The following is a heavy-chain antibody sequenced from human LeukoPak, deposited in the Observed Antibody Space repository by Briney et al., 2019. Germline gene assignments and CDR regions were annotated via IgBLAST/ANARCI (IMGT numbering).Heavy chain of an antibody. V-gene: IGHV4-31*03. CDR2: IYYSGST. Sequence: SETLSLTCTVSGGSISSGGYYWSWIRQHPGKGLEWIGYIYYSGSTYYNPSLKSRVTISVDTSKNQFSLKLSSVTAADTAVYYCAREELCSSTSCASGPMDVWGQGTTVTASS. CDR3: AREELCSSTSCASGPMDV. CDR1: GGSISSGGYY. J-gene: IGHJ6*02. D-gene: IGHD2-2*01.